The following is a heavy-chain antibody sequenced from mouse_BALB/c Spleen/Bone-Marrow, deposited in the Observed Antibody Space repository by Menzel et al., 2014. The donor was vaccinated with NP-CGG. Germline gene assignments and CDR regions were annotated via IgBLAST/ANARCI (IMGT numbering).Heavy chain of an antibody. V-gene: IGHV1-18*01. Sequence: RVESGASMKISCKASGYSFTASTMNWVKQSHGKNLEWIGLINPYNGDTNYNQKFKGKATLTVDKSSSTAYMELLSLTSEDSAVYYCSRDYRYDGGAWFAYWGQGTLVTVSA. J-gene: IGHJ3*01. CDR1: GYSFTAST. D-gene: IGHD2-14*01. CDR3: SRDYRYDGGAWFAY. CDR2: INPYNGDT.